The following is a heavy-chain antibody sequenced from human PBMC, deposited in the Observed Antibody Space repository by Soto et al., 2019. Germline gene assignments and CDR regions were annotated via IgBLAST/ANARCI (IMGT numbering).Heavy chain of an antibody. CDR2: IGRGSGPT. V-gene: IGHV3-48*03. CDR1: GFTFDSYE. CDR3: TTSYFYAA. J-gene: IGHJ4*02. D-gene: IGHD3-10*01. Sequence: GGSLRLSCIVAGFTFDSYEANWVRQSPEGGLEWVAFIGRGSGPTYYADSVKGRFTVSRDFARNSMFLQMDNLRVEDTGVYYCTTSYFYAAGGEGTLVTVSS.